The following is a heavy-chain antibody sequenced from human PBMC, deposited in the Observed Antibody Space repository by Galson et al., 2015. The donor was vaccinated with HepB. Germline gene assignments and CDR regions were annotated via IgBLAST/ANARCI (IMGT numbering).Heavy chain of an antibody. CDR2: ISYDGSNK. V-gene: IGHV3-30*04. Sequence: SMRLSCAASGFTFSSYAMHWVRQAPGKGLEWVAVISYDGSNKYYADSVKGRFTISRDNSKNTLYLQMNSLGAEDMAVYYCARDTSSRVYYYYGMDVWGQGTTDTVSS. J-gene: IGHJ6*02. D-gene: IGHD6-13*01. CDR1: GFTFSSYA. CDR3: ARDTSSRVYYYYGMDV.